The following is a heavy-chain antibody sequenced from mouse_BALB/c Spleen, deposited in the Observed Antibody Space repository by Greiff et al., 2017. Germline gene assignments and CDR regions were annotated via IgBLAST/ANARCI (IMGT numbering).Heavy chain of an antibody. Sequence: VQLQQSGPELVKPGASVKISCKASGYSFTGYFMNWVMQSHGKSLEWIGRINPYNGDTFYNQKFKGKATLTVDKSSSTAHMELRSLASEDSAVYYCARWDGSSWAMDYWGQGTSVTVSS. V-gene: IGHV1-20*02. J-gene: IGHJ4*01. CDR2: INPYNGDT. D-gene: IGHD1-1*01. CDR3: ARWDGSSWAMDY. CDR1: GYSFTGYF.